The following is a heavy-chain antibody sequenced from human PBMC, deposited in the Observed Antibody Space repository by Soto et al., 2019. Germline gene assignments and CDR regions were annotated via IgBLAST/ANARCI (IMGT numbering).Heavy chain of an antibody. CDR2: ISAYNGNT. CDR1: GYTFTSYG. D-gene: IGHD6-25*01. Sequence: QVQLVQSGAEVKKPGASVKVSCKASGYTFTSYGISWVRQAPGQGLEWMGWISAYNGNTNYAQKLQGRVTMTTDTSTSRAYMELRSLGSDATAVYYCASDRGGIVAASQFDPWGQGTLVTVSS. J-gene: IGHJ5*02. CDR3: ASDRGGIVAASQFDP. V-gene: IGHV1-18*01.